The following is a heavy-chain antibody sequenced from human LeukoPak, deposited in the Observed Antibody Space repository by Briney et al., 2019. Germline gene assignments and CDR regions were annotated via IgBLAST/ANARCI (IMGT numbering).Heavy chain of an antibody. CDR3: ARLQVYYGIWNGYPDH. J-gene: IGHJ4*02. Sequence: SETLSLTCTVSGGSTSTYYWSWIRQPPGKGLEWIGFFYYSGSTSYNPSLKSRVTISVDTSKNQFSLKLNSVTAADTAVYYCARLQVYYGIWNGYPDHWGQGNLVIVSS. CDR2: FYYSGST. D-gene: IGHD3-3*01. CDR1: GGSTSTYY. V-gene: IGHV4-59*08.